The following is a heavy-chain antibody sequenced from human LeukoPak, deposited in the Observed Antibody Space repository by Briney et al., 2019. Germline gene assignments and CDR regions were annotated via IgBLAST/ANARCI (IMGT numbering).Heavy chain of an antibody. Sequence: SETLSLTCTVSGDSVTSTLYYWVWLRQPPGKGLEWIGHIYYTGTTYYNPSLKSRVTMSMDSSKNQFSLNLFSVTAADTAVYFCARTQEAGYSSGRYDSYYYYYMDVWGKGTTVTISS. CDR1: GDSVTSTLYY. D-gene: IGHD6-19*01. J-gene: IGHJ6*03. CDR3: ARTQEAGYSSGRYDSYYYYYMDV. V-gene: IGHV4-39*07. CDR2: IYYTGTT.